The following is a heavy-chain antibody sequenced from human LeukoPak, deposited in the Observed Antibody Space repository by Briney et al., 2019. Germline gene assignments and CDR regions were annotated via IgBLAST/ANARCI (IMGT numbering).Heavy chain of an antibody. CDR2: IYHSGIT. Sequence: SSETLSLTCTVSGDSINSGAYYWNWIRQPPGKGLEWIGYIYHSGITNYTPSLKSRVTISIDRSKIQFSLKLTSVTAADTAVYFCARTHCEGDCFSAIRYWGQGTPVTVSS. J-gene: IGHJ4*02. CDR3: ARTHCEGDCFSAIRY. CDR1: GDSINSGAYY. V-gene: IGHV4-30-2*01. D-gene: IGHD2-21*02.